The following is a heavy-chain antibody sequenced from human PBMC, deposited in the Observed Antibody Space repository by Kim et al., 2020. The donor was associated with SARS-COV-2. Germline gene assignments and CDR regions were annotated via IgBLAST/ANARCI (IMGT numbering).Heavy chain of an antibody. J-gene: IGHJ4*02. D-gene: IGHD3-16*02. Sequence: GGSLRLSCAASGFIFNTYAMTWVRQAPGKGLEWISGISGSGRTTHSADSVKGRFSISRDNSEETLSLQMNSLRGEDTAVYYCARSDYDYVWGTYRLINDWGQGTLVTVSS. V-gene: IGHV3-23*01. CDR3: ARSDYDYVWGTYRLIND. CDR2: ISGSGRTT. CDR1: GFIFNTYA.